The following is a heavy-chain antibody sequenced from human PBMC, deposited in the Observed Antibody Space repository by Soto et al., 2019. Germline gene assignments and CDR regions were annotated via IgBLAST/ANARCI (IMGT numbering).Heavy chain of an antibody. CDR1: GYTFTSYG. J-gene: IGHJ6*02. D-gene: IGHD3-22*01. Sequence: ASVKVSCKASGYTFTSYGISWVRQAPGQGLEWMGWISAYNGNTNYAQKLQGRVTMTTDTSTSTAYMELRSLRSDDTAVYYCARTGCYYDSSGYNTLGYYGMDVWGQGTTVTVSS. V-gene: IGHV1-18*01. CDR2: ISAYNGNT. CDR3: ARTGCYYDSSGYNTLGYYGMDV.